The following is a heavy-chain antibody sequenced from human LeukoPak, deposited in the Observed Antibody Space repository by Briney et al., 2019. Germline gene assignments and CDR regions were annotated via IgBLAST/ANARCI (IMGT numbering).Heavy chain of an antibody. D-gene: IGHD3-10*01. V-gene: IGHV3-7*01. Sequence: GGSLRLSCAASGFTFSSYWMSWVRQAPGKGLEWVANIKQDGSEKYYVDSVKGRFTISRDNAKNSLYPQMNSLRAEDTAVYYCARDDRGNWFDPWGQGTLVTVSS. CDR1: GFTFSSYW. CDR3: ARDDRGNWFDP. CDR2: IKQDGSEK. J-gene: IGHJ5*02.